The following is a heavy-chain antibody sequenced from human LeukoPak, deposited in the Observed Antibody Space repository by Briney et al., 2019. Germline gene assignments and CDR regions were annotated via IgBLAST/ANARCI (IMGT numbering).Heavy chain of an antibody. Sequence: SETLSLTCAVSGGSISSGGYSWSWIRQPPGKGLEWIGYIYHSGSTYYNPSLKSRVTISVDRSKNQFSLKLSSVTAADTAVYYCARLFAGLDYWGQGNLVTVSA. V-gene: IGHV4-30-2*01. CDR2: IYHSGST. CDR3: ARLFAGLDY. CDR1: GGSISSGGYS. J-gene: IGHJ4*02. D-gene: IGHD3-22*01.